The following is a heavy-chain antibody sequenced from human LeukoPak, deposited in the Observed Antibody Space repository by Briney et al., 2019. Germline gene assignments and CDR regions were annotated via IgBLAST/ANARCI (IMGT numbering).Heavy chain of an antibody. D-gene: IGHD6-19*01. J-gene: IGHJ3*02. CDR1: GGSISGSSYY. V-gene: IGHV4-39*01. CDR3: ARHPRYTSDSWYAFDI. CDR2: VYSSGST. Sequence: PSETLSLTCTVSGGSISGSSYYWLWIRQPPGKGLEWIGSVYSSGSTYYNPSLKSRVTISVDTSRNQFSLKLSSVTAAETAMYYCARHPRYTSDSWYAFDIWGHGTMVTVSS.